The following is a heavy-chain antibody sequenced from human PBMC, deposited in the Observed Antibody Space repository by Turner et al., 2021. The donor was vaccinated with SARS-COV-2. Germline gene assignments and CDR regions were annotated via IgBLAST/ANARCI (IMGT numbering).Heavy chain of an antibody. D-gene: IGHD6-25*01. J-gene: IGHJ5*02. CDR1: GASISRSSDY. CDR3: GRGGFIWFGA. CDR2: IDDRGST. Sequence: QLQLQESGPGLVTPAETLSLTCAVSGASISRSSDYWGWIRQPPGKGLEWIGNIDDRGSTYYNPSLKSRLTIFVDTSKNQVSLKMTSVTAADTAVYYCGRGGFIWFGAWGQGTLVTVSS. V-gene: IGHV4-39*01.